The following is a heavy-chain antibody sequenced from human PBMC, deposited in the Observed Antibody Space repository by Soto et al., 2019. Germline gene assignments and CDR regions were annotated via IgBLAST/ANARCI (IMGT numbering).Heavy chain of an antibody. CDR3: ARSGDNFNVLDY. J-gene: IGHJ4*02. V-gene: IGHV3-11*06. D-gene: IGHD1-1*01. CDR2: SSNSGTFA. Sequence: GGSLRLSCAATGFTFSDYYMSWVRQAPGRGLEWISYSSNSGTFARYATSVKGRFSISRDNANNSLYLEMNSLRVEDTAVYYCARSGDNFNVLDYWGQGTPVTVSS. CDR1: GFTFSDYY.